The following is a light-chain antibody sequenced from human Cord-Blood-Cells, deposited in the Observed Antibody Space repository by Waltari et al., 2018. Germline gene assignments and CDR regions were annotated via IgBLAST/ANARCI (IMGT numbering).Light chain of an antibody. CDR3: MQAVQTPHS. Sequence: DIVMTQSPLSLPVTPGEPASISCRSSQSLLHSNGYNYLDWYLQKPGQSPQLLIYLGSNRAAGVPDRFSGSGSGTDFTLNISSVEAEDVGVYYCMQAVQTPHSFGQGTKLEIK. CDR2: LGS. J-gene: IGKJ2*03. V-gene: IGKV2-28*01. CDR1: QSLLHSNGYNY.